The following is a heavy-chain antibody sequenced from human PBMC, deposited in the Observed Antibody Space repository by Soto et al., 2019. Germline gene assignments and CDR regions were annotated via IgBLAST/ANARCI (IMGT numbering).Heavy chain of an antibody. CDR3: AKRSIYGGPDY. Sequence: PGGSLRLSCAASGFTSSSYGMHWVRQAPGKGLEWVSAISGNGANTYYADSVKGRFTISRDNSKNTLYLQMNSLRAEDTAIYYCAKRSIYGGPDYWGQGTLVTVSS. D-gene: IGHD4-17*01. CDR2: ISGNGANT. J-gene: IGHJ4*02. CDR1: GFTSSSYG. V-gene: IGHV3-23*01.